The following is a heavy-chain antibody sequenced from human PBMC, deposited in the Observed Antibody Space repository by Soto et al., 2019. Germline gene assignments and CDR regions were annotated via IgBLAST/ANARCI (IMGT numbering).Heavy chain of an antibody. CDR1: GFTFSSYG. CDR2: IWYDENKK. V-gene: IGHV3-33*01. Sequence: GGSLRLSCAASGFTFSSYGMHWVRQAPGKGLEWVAIIWYDENKKFYADSVKGRFSISRDNSKNTVYLQMNSLRAEDTAVYYCARDPRIFGVIIDYYYGMDVWGQGTTVTVSS. J-gene: IGHJ6*02. CDR3: ARDPRIFGVIIDYYYGMDV. D-gene: IGHD3-3*02.